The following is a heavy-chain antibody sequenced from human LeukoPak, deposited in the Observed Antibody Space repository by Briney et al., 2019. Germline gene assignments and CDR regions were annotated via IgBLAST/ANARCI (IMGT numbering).Heavy chain of an antibody. J-gene: IGHJ4*02. CDR2: ISWNSGSI. Sequence: GRSLRLFCAASGFTFDDYAMHWVRQAPGKGLEWVSGISWNSGSIGYADSVKGRFTISRDNAKNSLYLQMNSLRAEDTALYYCAKDIYYYDSSATFDYWGQGTLVTVSS. CDR3: AKDIYYYDSSATFDY. CDR1: GFTFDDYA. V-gene: IGHV3-9*01. D-gene: IGHD3-22*01.